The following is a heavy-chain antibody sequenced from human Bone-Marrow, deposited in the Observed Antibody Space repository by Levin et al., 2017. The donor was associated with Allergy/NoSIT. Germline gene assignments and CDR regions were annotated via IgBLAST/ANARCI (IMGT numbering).Heavy chain of an antibody. J-gene: IGHJ4*02. D-gene: IGHD2-15*01. CDR1: GGSISRSSDY. Sequence: PSETLSLTCSVSGGSISRSSDYWGWIRQPPGKGLEWIGSIYYSGTTYYKPSLKSRVTISVDTSKNQFSLKLRSVTAADTAVYYCVRRDIAADYWGQGILVTVSS. V-gene: IGHV4-39*01. CDR3: VRRDIAADY. CDR2: IYYSGTT.